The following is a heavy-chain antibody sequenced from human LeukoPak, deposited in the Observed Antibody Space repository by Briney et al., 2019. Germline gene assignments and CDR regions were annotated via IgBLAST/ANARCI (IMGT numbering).Heavy chain of an antibody. CDR3: AKDQQLQPFHY. Sequence: PGGSPRLSCAASGFIFSTYGMHWVRQAPGKGLEWVAFIQFDGGNEYYADSVKGRFTISRDNSKNTLYLQMNSLRAEDTSVYYCAKDQQLQPFHYWGQGTLVTVSS. CDR2: IQFDGGNE. D-gene: IGHD2-2*01. J-gene: IGHJ4*02. CDR1: GFIFSTYG. V-gene: IGHV3-30*02.